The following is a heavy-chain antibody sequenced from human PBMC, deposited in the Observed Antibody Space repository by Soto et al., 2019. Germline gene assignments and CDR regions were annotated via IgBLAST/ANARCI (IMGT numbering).Heavy chain of an antibody. D-gene: IGHD2-2*01. J-gene: IGHJ4*02. CDR3: AKQGPFRCSGTSCPYYFDY. Sequence: ASVKVSCKASGYTFTNSDINWVRQATGQGLEWMGWMNPNSGNTGYAQKFQGRVTMASNTSISTAYMELSSLRSEDTAVYYCAKQGPFRCSGTSCPYYFDYWGQGALVTVSS. V-gene: IGHV1-8*01. CDR2: MNPNSGNT. CDR1: GYTFTNSD.